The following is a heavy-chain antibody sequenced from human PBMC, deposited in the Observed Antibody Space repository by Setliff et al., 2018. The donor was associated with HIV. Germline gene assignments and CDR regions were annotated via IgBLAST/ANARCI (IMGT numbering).Heavy chain of an antibody. V-gene: IGHV1-3*03. J-gene: IGHJ6*03. CDR3: TRDRRHDVLTGPLYYNSYYMDV. CDR1: GYTFTSYV. Sequence: ASVKVSCKASGYTFTSYVMHWVRQAPGQRLEWIGWINTVNGNRKYSQEFQGRITITMDTSASTVHMEVSSLRSEDMAVYYCTRDRRHDVLTGPLYYNSYYMDVWGKGTTVTVSS. D-gene: IGHD3-9*01. CDR2: INTVNGNR.